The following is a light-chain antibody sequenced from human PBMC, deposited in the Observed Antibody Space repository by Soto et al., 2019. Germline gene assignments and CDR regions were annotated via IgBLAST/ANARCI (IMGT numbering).Light chain of an antibody. CDR3: QQYSNWPWT. V-gene: IGKV3-15*01. CDR1: QSVSRD. Sequence: DIVMTQSPATLSVSPGERATLSCMASQSVSRDLAWYTKKPGQAPRLLIYGAYTRATGFPARLRGSGSGTEFTLPISSLQSEDCAVYECQQYSNWPWTFGQGTKVDIK. CDR2: GAY. J-gene: IGKJ1*01.